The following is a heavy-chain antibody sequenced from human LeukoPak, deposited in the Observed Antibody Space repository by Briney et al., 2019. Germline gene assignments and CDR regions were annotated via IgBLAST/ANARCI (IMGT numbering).Heavy chain of an antibody. Sequence: SETLSPTCAVYGGSFSGYYWSWIRQPPGKGLEWIGEINHSGSTNCNPSLKSRVTISVDTSKNQFTLKLSSVTAADTAVYYCATSLLYYYGSGSYSLEYFQHWGQGTLVTVSS. CDR3: ATSLLYYYGSGSYSLEYFQH. D-gene: IGHD3-10*01. V-gene: IGHV4-34*01. J-gene: IGHJ1*01. CDR2: INHSGST. CDR1: GGSFSGYY.